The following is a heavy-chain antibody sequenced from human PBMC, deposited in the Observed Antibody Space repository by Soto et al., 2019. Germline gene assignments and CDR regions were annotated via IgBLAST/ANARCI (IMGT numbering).Heavy chain of an antibody. CDR1: GGTFSSYA. CDR2: IIPIFGTA. V-gene: IGHV1-69*13. CDR3: ARDLDGGNWNSDYYYGMDV. J-gene: IGHJ6*02. D-gene: IGHD1-7*01. Sequence: WASVKVSCKASGGTFSSYAISWVRQAPGQGLEWMGGIIPIFGTANYAQKFQGRVTITADESTSTAYMELSSLRSEDTAVYYCARDLDGGNWNSDYYYGMDVWGQGTTVTVSS.